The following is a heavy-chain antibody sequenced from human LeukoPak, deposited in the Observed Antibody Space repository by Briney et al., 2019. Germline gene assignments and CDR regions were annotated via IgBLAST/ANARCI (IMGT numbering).Heavy chain of an antibody. Sequence: GSLRLSCAASGFTFSSYAMSWVRQPPGKGLEWIGEINHSGSTNYNPSLKSRVTISVDTSKNQFSLKLSSVTAADTAVYYCARGRYGGYALHPHDYWGQGTLVTVSS. V-gene: IGHV4-34*01. CDR1: GFTFSSYA. D-gene: IGHD5-12*01. CDR2: INHSGST. CDR3: ARGRYGGYALHPHDY. J-gene: IGHJ4*02.